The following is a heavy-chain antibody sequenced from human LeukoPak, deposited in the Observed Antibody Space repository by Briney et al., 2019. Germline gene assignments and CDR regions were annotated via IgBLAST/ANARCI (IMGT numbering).Heavy chain of an antibody. V-gene: IGHV4-59*11. CDR1: GGSISSHY. CDR3: ARSPYCSGGSCYSFSVLRAGYFQH. J-gene: IGHJ1*01. CDR2: IHHSGST. D-gene: IGHD2-15*01. Sequence: PSETLSLTCTVSGGSISSHYWSWIRQPPGKGLDWIGYIHHSGSTNYNPSLKSRVTISVDTSKNQFSLKLSSVTAADTAVYYCARSPYCSGGSCYSFSVLRAGYFQHWGQGTLVTVSS.